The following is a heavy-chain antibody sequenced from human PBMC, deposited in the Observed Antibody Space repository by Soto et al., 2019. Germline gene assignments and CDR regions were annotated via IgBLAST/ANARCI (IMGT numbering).Heavy chain of an antibody. J-gene: IGHJ4*02. CDR2: IYPGDSDT. CDR3: ARRADSSGWYERVDY. D-gene: IGHD6-19*01. CDR1: GYSFTSYW. V-gene: IGHV5-51*01. Sequence: LKISCKGSGYSFTSYWIGWVRQMPGKGLEWMGIIYPGDSDTRYSPSFQGQVTISADKSISTAYLQWSSLKASDTAMYYCARRADSSGWYERVDYWGQGTLVTVSS.